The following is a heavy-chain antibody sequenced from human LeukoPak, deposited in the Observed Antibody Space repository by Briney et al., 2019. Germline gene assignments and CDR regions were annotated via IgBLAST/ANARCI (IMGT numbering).Heavy chain of an antibody. CDR1: GFAFSSYE. Sequence: GGSLRLSCAASGFAFSSYEMNWVRQAPGKGLEWVSYIRSTSNTIYYADSVKGRFTISRDNAKNSLYLQMSSLRVEDTAVYYCANLLLGAFDIWGQGTLVTVSS. J-gene: IGHJ3*02. D-gene: IGHD3-10*01. V-gene: IGHV3-48*03. CDR3: ANLLLGAFDI. CDR2: IRSTSNTI.